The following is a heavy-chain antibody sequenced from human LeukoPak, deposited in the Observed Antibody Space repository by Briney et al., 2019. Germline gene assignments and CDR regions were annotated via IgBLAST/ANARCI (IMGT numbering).Heavy chain of an antibody. D-gene: IGHD4-23*01. CDR3: ARLSGGYGGNPLDY. Sequence: TSETLSLTCSVSSGSISSTFSYWGWIRQPPGKGLEWIGRTSYSGNTHYNPSLKSRVTISVDTSKNQFSLKLSSVTVADTAVYYCARLSGGYGGNPLDYWGQGTLVTVSS. J-gene: IGHJ4*02. CDR1: SGSISSTFSY. CDR2: TSYSGNT. V-gene: IGHV4-39*01.